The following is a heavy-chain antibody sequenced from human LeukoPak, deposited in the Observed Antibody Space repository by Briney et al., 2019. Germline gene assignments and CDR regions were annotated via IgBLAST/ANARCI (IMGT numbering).Heavy chain of an antibody. Sequence: SVKVSCKASGGTFSSYTISWVRQAPGQGLEWMGRIIPILGIANYAQKFQGRVTITADKSTSTAYMELSSLRSEDTAVYYCARATVTTTHYFNYWGQRTLVTVSS. CDR3: ARATVTTTHYFNY. V-gene: IGHV1-69*02. D-gene: IGHD4-17*01. J-gene: IGHJ4*02. CDR2: IIPILGIA. CDR1: GGTFSSYT.